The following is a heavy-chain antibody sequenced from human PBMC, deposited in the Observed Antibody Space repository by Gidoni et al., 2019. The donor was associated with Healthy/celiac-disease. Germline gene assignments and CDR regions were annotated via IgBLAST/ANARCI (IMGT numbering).Heavy chain of an antibody. D-gene: IGHD2-2*01. CDR2: IIPIFGTA. J-gene: IGHJ4*02. Sequence: QVQLVQSGAEVKQPGSSVKVSCKASGGTFSSYAISWVRQAPGQGLEWMGGIIPIFGTANYAKKVQGRVTITADKSTSTAYMELSSLRSEDTAVYYCAQLGCSSTSCLGPGGDYWGQGTLVTVSS. V-gene: IGHV1-69*06. CDR1: GGTFSSYA. CDR3: AQLGCSSTSCLGPGGDY.